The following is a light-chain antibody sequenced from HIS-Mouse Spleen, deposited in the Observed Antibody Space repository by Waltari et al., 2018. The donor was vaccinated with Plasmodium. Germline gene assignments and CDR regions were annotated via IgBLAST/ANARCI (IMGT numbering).Light chain of an antibody. Sequence: SYELTQPPSVSVSPGQTARITCSGDALPKKYAYWYQQKSGQAPVLVIYEDSKRPSGIPEGFSGSISGTMATLTIRGAQVEDEADYYWYSTDSSGNHRVFGGGTKLTVL. CDR1: ALPKKY. CDR2: EDS. CDR3: YSTDSSGNHRV. J-gene: IGLJ3*02. V-gene: IGLV3-10*01.